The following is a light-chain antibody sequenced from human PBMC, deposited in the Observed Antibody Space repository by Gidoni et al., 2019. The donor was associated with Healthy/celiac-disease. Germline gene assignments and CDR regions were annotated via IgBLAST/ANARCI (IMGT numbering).Light chain of an antibody. CDR1: QSVSSN. CDR2: GAS. Sequence: EIVMTQSPATLSVSPGERATLSCRASQSVSSNLAWYQQKPGQAPRLLIYGASNRATGIPARFSGSGSGTEFTLTISSLQSEDFAVYYCQQYNNWPPYPFGQXTQLEIK. CDR3: QQYNNWPPYP. J-gene: IGKJ2*01. V-gene: IGKV3-15*01.